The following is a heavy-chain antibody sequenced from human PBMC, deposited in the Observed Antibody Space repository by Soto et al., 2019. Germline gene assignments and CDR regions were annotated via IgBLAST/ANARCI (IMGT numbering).Heavy chain of an antibody. CDR3: VKQAHGLDGVAFDY. CDR1: GYTFTSYG. Sequence: ASVKVSCKASGYTFTSYGISWVRQAPGQGLEWMGWISAYNGNTNYAQKLQGRVTMTTDTSTSTAYMELRSLRPEDTAIYYCVKQAHGLDGVAFDYWGQGTQVTVSS. J-gene: IGHJ4*02. D-gene: IGHD2-15*01. CDR2: ISAYNGNT. V-gene: IGHV1-18*01.